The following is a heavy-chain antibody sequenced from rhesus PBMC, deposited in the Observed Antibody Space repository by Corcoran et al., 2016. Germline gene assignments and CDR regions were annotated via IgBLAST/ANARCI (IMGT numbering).Heavy chain of an antibody. D-gene: IGHD6-13*01. V-gene: IGHV3S42*01. CDR2: ITSGGGRT. CDR3: ARGGAAGRD. Sequence: EVQLVESGGGLAKPGGSLRLSCAASGFTFSSYWMNWVRQTPGKGMEWISAITSGGGRTYYADSGKGRFTISRDNSKNTLSLQMNSLRAEDTAVYYCARGGAAGRDWGQGVLVTVSS. J-gene: IGHJ4*01. CDR1: GFTFSSYW.